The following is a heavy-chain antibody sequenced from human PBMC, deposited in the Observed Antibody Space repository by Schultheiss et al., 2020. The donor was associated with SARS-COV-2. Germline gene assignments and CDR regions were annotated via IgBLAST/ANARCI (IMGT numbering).Heavy chain of an antibody. Sequence: SETLSLTCTVSGGSISSGDYYWSWIRQPPGKGLEWIGYIYYSGSTNYNPSLKSRVTILVDTSKNQFSLKLSSVTAADTAVYYCARYGGPYYDTPFDPWGQGTLVPVSS. CDR3: ARYGGPYYDTPFDP. CDR1: GGSISSGDYY. D-gene: IGHD3-9*01. J-gene: IGHJ5*02. V-gene: IGHV4-61*08. CDR2: IYYSGST.